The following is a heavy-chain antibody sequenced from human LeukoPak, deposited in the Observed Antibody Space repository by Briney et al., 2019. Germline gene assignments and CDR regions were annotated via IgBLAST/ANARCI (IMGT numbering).Heavy chain of an antibody. J-gene: IGHJ1*01. CDR2: MNPNSGNT. CDR3: ARGFRYYGSGSYYTPSLYFQH. V-gene: IGHV1-8*01. D-gene: IGHD3-10*01. CDR1: GYTFTSYD. Sequence: AASVKVSCKASGYTFTSYDINWVRQATGQGLEWMGWMNPNSGNTGYAQKFQGRVTMTRNTSISTAYMELSSLRSEDTAVYYCARGFRYYGSGSYYTPSLYFQHWGQGTLVTVSS.